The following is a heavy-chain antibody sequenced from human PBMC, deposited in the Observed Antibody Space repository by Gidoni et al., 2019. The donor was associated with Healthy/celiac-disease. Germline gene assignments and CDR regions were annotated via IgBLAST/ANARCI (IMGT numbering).Heavy chain of an antibody. CDR1: GFTFSSYS. J-gene: IGHJ3*02. CDR2: SSSSSSYI. CDR3: ARDQGFADNYYEVAFDI. V-gene: IGHV3-21*01. D-gene: IGHD3-22*01. Sequence: EVQLVESGGGLVKPGGSLRLSCAASGFTFSSYSMNWVRQAPGKGLEWVSSSSSSSSYIYYADSVKGRFTISRDNAKNSLYLQMNSLRAEDTAVYYCARDQGFADNYYEVAFDIWGQGTMVTVSS.